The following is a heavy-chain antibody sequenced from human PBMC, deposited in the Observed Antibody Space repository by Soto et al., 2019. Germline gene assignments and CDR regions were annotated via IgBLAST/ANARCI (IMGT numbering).Heavy chain of an antibody. CDR3: ARADYYGDPGSY. J-gene: IGHJ4*02. D-gene: IGHD3-10*01. CDR2: IKEDGSEK. Sequence: GGSLRLSCAASGFTFSTSWMSWVRQASGKGLEWVANIKEDGSEKYYVDSVKGRFTISRGHAKNSLYLQMNSLGADDTAVYYCARADYYGDPGSYWGQGTLVTVSS. CDR1: GFTFSTSW. V-gene: IGHV3-7*01.